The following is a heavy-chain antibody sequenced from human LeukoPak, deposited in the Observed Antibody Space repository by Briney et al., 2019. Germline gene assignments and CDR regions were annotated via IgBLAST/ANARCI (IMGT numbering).Heavy chain of an antibody. Sequence: PGGSLRLSCAASGFVFSSQDMGWVRQAPGKGLEWVSAISDGGSRTYYADSVKGRFTISRDNSKNTLHLQMNSLRAEDTAVYYCTKDLRYSSSWYPFDYWGQGTLVTVSS. D-gene: IGHD6-13*01. J-gene: IGHJ4*02. CDR3: TKDLRYSSSWYPFDY. CDR1: GFVFSSQD. CDR2: ISDGGSRT. V-gene: IGHV3-23*01.